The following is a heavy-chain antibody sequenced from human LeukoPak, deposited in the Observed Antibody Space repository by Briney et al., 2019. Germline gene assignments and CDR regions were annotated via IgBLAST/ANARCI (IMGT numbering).Heavy chain of an antibody. CDR1: GFTFSSYG. Sequence: PGGSLRLSCAASGFTFSSYGMHWVRQAPGKGLEWVAVISYDGSNKYYADSVKGRFTISRDNAKNSLSLRMNSLSAEDTAVYYCATGYSSGWYFYFQHWGQGSLVSVSS. CDR3: ATGYSSGWYFYFQH. J-gene: IGHJ1*01. D-gene: IGHD6-19*01. CDR2: ISYDGSNK. V-gene: IGHV3-30*03.